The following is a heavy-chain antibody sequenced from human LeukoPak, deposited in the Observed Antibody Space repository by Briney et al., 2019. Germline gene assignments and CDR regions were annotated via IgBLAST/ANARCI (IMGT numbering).Heavy chain of an antibody. D-gene: IGHD6-13*01. Sequence: GGSLRLSCAASGFTFSSYAMSWVRQAPGKGLEWVSAISGSGGSTYYADSVKGRFTISRDNSKNTLYLQMNSLRPEDTAVYYCARDSSLEFYYMDVWGKGTTVTVSS. V-gene: IGHV3-23*01. J-gene: IGHJ6*03. CDR2: ISGSGGST. CDR1: GFTFSSYA. CDR3: ARDSSLEFYYMDV.